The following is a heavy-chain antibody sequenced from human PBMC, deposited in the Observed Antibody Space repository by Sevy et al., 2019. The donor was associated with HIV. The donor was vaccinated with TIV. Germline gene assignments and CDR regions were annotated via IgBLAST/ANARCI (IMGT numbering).Heavy chain of an antibody. J-gene: IGHJ6*02. CDR1: EFTFSSYS. CDR2: ISRSSSYI. D-gene: IGHD2-21*01. Sequence: EGSLRLSCAASEFTFSSYSMNWVRQAPGKGLEWVSSISRSSSYIYYADSVKGRFTISRDNAKNSLFLQMNSLRAEDTAVYYCARDKSTTAYYGMDVWGQGTTVTVSS. CDR3: ARDKSTTAYYGMDV. V-gene: IGHV3-21*01.